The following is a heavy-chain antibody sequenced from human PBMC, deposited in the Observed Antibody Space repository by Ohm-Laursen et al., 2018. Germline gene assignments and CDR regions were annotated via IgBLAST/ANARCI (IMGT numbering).Heavy chain of an antibody. CDR2: IYYSGST. D-gene: IGHD6-19*01. J-gene: IGHJ4*02. Sequence: SDTLSLTCSVSGGSISSYYWTWIRQPTGKGLEWIGYIYYSGSTNYNPSLKSRVTISVDTSKNQFSLKLSSVTAADTAVHYCARQESSGWYPDYWGQGTLVTVSS. V-gene: IGHV4-59*08. CDR3: ARQESSGWYPDY. CDR1: GGSISSYY.